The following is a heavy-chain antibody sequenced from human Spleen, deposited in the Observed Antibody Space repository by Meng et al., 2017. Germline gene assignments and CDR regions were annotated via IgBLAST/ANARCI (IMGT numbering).Heavy chain of an antibody. J-gene: IGHJ4*02. CDR3: ARGEDSGSYYDY. D-gene: IGHD1-26*01. CDR1: GGSISSGGYY. V-gene: IGHV4-31*01. Sequence: VQLQGSGPGLVKPSQALSLTCTVSGGSISSGGYYWTWIRQHPGKGLEWIGYIYHSGSTYYNPSLKSLRTISVDTSKNQFSLKLSSVTAADTAVYYCARGEDSGSYYDYWGQGSLVTVSS. CDR2: IYHSGST.